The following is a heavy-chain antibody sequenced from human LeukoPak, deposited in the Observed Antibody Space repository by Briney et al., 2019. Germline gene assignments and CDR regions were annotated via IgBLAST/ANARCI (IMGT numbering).Heavy chain of an antibody. V-gene: IGHV4-38-2*01. CDR1: DYSIRSGYY. CDR3: ARQNIVVVVAATPGAFDI. J-gene: IGHJ3*02. Sequence: SETLSLTCDVSDYSIRSGYYWGWIRQPPGKGLEWIGSLYHSGSAYYSPSLKSRVTISLDTSNHELSLRLSSVTAADTAIYYCARQNIVVVVAATPGAFDIWGQGTLVTVSS. CDR2: LYHSGSA. D-gene: IGHD2-15*01.